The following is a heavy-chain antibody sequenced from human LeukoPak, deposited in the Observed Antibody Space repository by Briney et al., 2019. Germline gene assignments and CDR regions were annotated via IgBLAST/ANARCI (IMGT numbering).Heavy chain of an antibody. J-gene: IGHJ4*02. V-gene: IGHV3-23*01. CDR3: AKAGYTSSWPLDY. CDR2: ISGSGNTA. D-gene: IGHD6-13*01. Sequence: PGGSLRLSCGASGFTFSSNGMSWVRQAPGKGLEWVSAISGSGNTAYYADSVKGRFTISRDNSKNTLYLQMNSLRAEDTALYYCAKAGYTSSWPLDYWGQGTPVTVSS. CDR1: GFTFSSNG.